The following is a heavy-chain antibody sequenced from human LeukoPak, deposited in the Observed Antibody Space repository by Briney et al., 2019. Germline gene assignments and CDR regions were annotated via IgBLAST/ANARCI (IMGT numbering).Heavy chain of an antibody. D-gene: IGHD3-10*01. V-gene: IGHV3-11*01. CDR3: ARVGYGSGSDY. Sequence: LSLTCAVYGGSFSDYYMSWIRQAPGKGLEWVSYISSSGSTIYYADSVKGRFTISRDNAKNSLYLQMNSLRAEDTAVYYCARVGYGSGSDYWGQGTLVTVSS. CDR1: GGSFSDYY. J-gene: IGHJ4*02. CDR2: ISSSGSTI.